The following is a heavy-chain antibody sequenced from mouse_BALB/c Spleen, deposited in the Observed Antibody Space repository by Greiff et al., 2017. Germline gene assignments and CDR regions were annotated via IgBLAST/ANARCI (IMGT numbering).Heavy chain of an antibody. J-gene: IGHJ1*01. CDR2: ISSGSSTI. CDR1: GFTFSSFG. CDR3: ARSAITTVVARYWYFDV. D-gene: IGHD1-1*01. Sequence: EVQRVESGGGLVQPGGSRKLSCAASGFTFSSFGMHWVRQAPEKGLEWVAYISSGSSTIYYADTVKGRFTISRDNPKNTLFLQMTSLRSEDTAMYYCARSAITTVVARYWYFDVWGAGTTVTVSS. V-gene: IGHV5-17*02.